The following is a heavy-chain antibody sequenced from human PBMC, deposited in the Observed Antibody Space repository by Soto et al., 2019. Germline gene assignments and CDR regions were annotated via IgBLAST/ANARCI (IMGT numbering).Heavy chain of an antibody. D-gene: IGHD3-9*01. CDR3: ARDGEYYDILTDGYYYCGMDV. J-gene: IGHJ6*02. CDR2: IIPIFGTA. CDR1: GGTFSSYA. Sequence: ASVKVSCKASGGTFSSYAISWVRQAPGQGLEWMGGIIPIFGTANYAQKFQGRVTITADKSTSTAYMELSSLRSEDTAVYYCARDGEYYDILTDGYYYCGMDVWGQRTKVTVS. V-gene: IGHV1-69*06.